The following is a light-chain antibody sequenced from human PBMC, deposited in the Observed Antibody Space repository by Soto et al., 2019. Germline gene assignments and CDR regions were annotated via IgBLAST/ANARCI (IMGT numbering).Light chain of an antibody. Sequence: EIVLTQSPATLSLSPGERATLSCRASQSVGSSLAWYQQKPGQAPRLLIYDASNRATDIPARFGGSGSGTDFTLTVSSLEPEDFASYYCQHRSNRALTFGGGTKVEIK. J-gene: IGKJ4*01. CDR1: QSVGSS. CDR2: DAS. CDR3: QHRSNRALT. V-gene: IGKV3-11*01.